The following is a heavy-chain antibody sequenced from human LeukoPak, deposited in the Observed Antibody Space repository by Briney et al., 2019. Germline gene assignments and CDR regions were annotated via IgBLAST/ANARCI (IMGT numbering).Heavy chain of an antibody. Sequence: SETLSLTCTVSGGSISSASYYWSWIRQPAGKGLEWIGRIYTSGSTNYNPSLKSRITISVDTSKNQFSLKLSSVTAADTAVYYCARVGWGDYLDYWGQGTLVTVSS. J-gene: IGHJ4*02. V-gene: IGHV4-61*02. CDR3: ARVGWGDYLDY. CDR2: IYTSGST. D-gene: IGHD1-26*01. CDR1: GGSISSASYY.